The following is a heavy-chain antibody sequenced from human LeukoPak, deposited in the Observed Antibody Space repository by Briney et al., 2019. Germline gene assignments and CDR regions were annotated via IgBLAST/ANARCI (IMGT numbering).Heavy chain of an antibody. CDR1: GGTFSSYA. CDR2: IIPIFGTA. Sequence: SVKVSCKASGGTFSSYAISWVRQAPGQGLEWMGGIIPIFGTANYAQKFQGRVTIAADESTSTAYMELSSLRSEDTAVYYCAREKFTMVRGVITYNWFDPWGQGTLVTVSS. V-gene: IGHV1-69*13. J-gene: IGHJ5*02. CDR3: AREKFTMVRGVITYNWFDP. D-gene: IGHD3-10*01.